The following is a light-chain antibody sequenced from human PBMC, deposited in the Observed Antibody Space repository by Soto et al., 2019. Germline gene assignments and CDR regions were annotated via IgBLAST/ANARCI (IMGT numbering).Light chain of an antibody. J-gene: IGLJ3*02. CDR1: SSNIGSNN. Sequence: QSVLTQPPSASGTPGQRVIISCSGSSSNIGSNNVYWYQHFPGTAPKLLIQRTNERPSGVPDRFSGSKSGTSASLAISGLRSEDEADYYCASWDASLSGPVFGGGTKLTVL. V-gene: IGLV1-47*01. CDR2: RTN. CDR3: ASWDASLSGPV.